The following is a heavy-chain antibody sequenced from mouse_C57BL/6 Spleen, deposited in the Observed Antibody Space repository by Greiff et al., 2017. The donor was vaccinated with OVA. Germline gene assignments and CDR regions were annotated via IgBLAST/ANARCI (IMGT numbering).Heavy chain of an antibody. Sequence: VQLQQSGAELVRPGASVTLSCKASGYTFTDYEMHWVKQTPVHGLEWIGAIDPETGGTAYNQKFKGKAILTADKYSSTAYMELRSLTSEDSAVYYCTERDYDGSFDYWGQGTTLTVSS. D-gene: IGHD2-4*01. V-gene: IGHV1-15*01. CDR3: TERDYDGSFDY. CDR1: GYTFTDYE. CDR2: IDPETGGT. J-gene: IGHJ2*01.